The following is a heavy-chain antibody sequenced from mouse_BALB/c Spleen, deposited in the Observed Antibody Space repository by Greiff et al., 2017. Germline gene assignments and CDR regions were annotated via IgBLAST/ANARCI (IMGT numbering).Heavy chain of an antibody. Sequence: ESGPGLVKPSQSLSLTCSVTGYSITSGYYWNWIRQFPGNKLEWMGYISYDGSNNYNPSLKNRISITRDTSKNQFFLKLNSVTTEDTATYYCARAYYRYGYAMDYWGQGTSVTVSS. CDR3: ARAYYRYGYAMDY. CDR2: ISYDGSN. V-gene: IGHV3-6*02. D-gene: IGHD2-14*01. J-gene: IGHJ4*01. CDR1: GYSITSGYY.